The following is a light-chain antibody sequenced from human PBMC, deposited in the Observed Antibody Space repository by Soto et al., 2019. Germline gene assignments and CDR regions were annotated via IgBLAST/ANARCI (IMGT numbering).Light chain of an antibody. J-gene: IGKJ1*01. CDR3: LLHTSYSWP. Sequence: EVEVTQDPSTRTESLGYRFTLSCRASQSVGSNLAWYQQKPGQPPRLLIYKASTRESGVPSRFSGSGSGTEFTLTISSLQPEDFTPYYCLLHTSYSWPFGEGT. CDR2: KAS. CDR1: QSVGSN. V-gene: IGKV3D-15*01.